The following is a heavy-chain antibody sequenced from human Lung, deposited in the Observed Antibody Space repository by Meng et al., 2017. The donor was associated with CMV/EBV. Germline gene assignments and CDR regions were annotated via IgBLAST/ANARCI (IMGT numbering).Heavy chain of an antibody. V-gene: IGHV5-51*01. J-gene: IGHJ4*01. CDR2: IYPYDSDT. D-gene: IGHD6-13*01. Sequence: XVSXKASGYRITTYWIGWVRQMPGKGLEWMGIIYPYDSDTRYSPSFQGQVTISADKSISTAYLQWSSLKASDTAMYFCARSFSSRMFFDFWGHGTPVXVSS. CDR3: ARSFSSRMFFDF. CDR1: GYRITTYW.